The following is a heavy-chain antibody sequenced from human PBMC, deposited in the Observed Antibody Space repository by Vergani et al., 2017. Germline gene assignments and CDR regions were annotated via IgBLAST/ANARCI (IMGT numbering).Heavy chain of an antibody. V-gene: IGHV4-61*02. CDR1: GGSFSTGGQS. J-gene: IGHJ3*01. CDR3: ARDSGEYDKYALYV. Sequence: QVQLQESGAGLVKPSQTLSLTCTVSGGSFSTGGQSWTWLRQSAGKGLEWSGRIYSSGATNYNPSLRSRAIMSVDASKKQFSLKLTSVTAADTAVYYCARDSGEYDKYALYVWGRATKVTVTS. CDR2: IYSSGAT. D-gene: IGHD2-15*01.